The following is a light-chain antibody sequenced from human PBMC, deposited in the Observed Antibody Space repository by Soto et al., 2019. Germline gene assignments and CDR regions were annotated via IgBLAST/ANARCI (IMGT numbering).Light chain of an antibody. J-gene: IGLJ1*01. Sequence: QSALTQPASVSGSPGQSITISCTGTSGDVGGYYYVSLYQQLPGKDPKLMISEVSNRPSGVSNRFSGSKSGNTASLTISGLQAEDEADYYCSSYTAGGTIFGTGTKLTVL. CDR1: SGDVGGYYY. CDR3: SSYTAGGTI. V-gene: IGLV2-14*01. CDR2: EVS.